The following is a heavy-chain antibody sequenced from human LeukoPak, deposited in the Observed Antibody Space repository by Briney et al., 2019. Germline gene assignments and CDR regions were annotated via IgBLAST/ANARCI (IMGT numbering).Heavy chain of an antibody. CDR1: EYTFTGYY. J-gene: IGHJ5*02. Sequence: ASVKVSCKASEYTFTGYYTHWVRQAPGQGLEWMGWISAYNGNTNYAQKLQGRVTMTTDTSTSTAYMELRSLRSDDTAVYYCARDKQPYYDYVWGSYRAEYNWFDPWGQGTLVTVSS. D-gene: IGHD3-16*02. V-gene: IGHV1-18*04. CDR3: ARDKQPYYDYVWGSYRAEYNWFDP. CDR2: ISAYNGNT.